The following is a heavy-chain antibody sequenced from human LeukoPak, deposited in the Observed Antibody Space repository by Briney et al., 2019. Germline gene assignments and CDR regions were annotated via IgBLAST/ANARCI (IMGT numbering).Heavy chain of an antibody. J-gene: IGHJ6*03. CDR2: IYYSGST. D-gene: IGHD3-3*01. V-gene: IGHV4-59*08. CDR1: GGSISSYY. Sequence: SETLSLTCTVSGGSISSYYWSWIRQPPGKGLEWIGYIYYSGSTNYNPSLKSRVTISVDTSKNQFSLKLSSVTAADTAVYYCARGGITIFGVADYYYYMDVWGKGTTVTVSS. CDR3: ARGGITIFGVADYYYYMDV.